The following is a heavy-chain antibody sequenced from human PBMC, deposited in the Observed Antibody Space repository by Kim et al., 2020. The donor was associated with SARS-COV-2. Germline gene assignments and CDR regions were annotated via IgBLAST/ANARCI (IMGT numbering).Heavy chain of an antibody. D-gene: IGHD6-13*01. Sequence: KDHVDSVKGRFTISRDNAKNSLYLQMNSLRAEDTAVYYCARVGSSSGYFDYWGQGTLVTVSS. V-gene: IGHV3-7*01. CDR3: ARVGSSSGYFDY. CDR2: K. J-gene: IGHJ4*02.